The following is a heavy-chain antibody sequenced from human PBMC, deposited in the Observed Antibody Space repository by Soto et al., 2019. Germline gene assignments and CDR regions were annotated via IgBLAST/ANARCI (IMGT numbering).Heavy chain of an antibody. V-gene: IGHV4-4*02. CDR3: ARMVVTIFGVVIGGNWFDP. CDR2: IYHSGST. J-gene: IGHJ5*02. D-gene: IGHD3-3*01. CDR1: GGSISSSNW. Sequence: PSETLSLTCAVSGGSISSSNWWSWVRQPPGKGLEWIGEIYHSGSTNYNPSLKSRVTISVDKSKNQFSLKLSSVTAADTAVYYCARMVVTIFGVVIGGNWFDPWGQGTLVTVSS.